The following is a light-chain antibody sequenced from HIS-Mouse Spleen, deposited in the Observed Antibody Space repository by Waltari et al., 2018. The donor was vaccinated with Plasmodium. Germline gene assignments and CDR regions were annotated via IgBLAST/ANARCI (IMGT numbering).Light chain of an antibody. V-gene: IGLV5-37*01. Sequence: QPVLTQPPSSSASPGESARLTCTLPSDINVGSYTIYLYQQKTGSPPRYLLFYYSDSDKGQGSGVPSRFSGSKDASANTGMLLISGLQSEDEADYYCMIWPSNASGVFGGGTKLTVL. J-gene: IGLJ3*02. CDR2: YYSDSDK. CDR3: MIWPSNASGV. CDR1: SDINVGSYT.